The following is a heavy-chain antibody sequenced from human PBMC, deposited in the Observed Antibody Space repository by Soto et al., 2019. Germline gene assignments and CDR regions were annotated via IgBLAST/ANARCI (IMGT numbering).Heavy chain of an antibody. CDR3: AQVAAAGTGWFDP. CDR2: INHSGST. D-gene: IGHD6-13*01. Sequence: SETLFLTCAVYGGSFSGYYWSWIRQPPGKGLEWIGEINHSGSTNYNPSLKSRVTISVDTSKNQFSLKLSSVTAADTAVYYCAQVAAAGTGWFDPWGQGTLVTVSS. V-gene: IGHV4-34*01. CDR1: GGSFSGYY. J-gene: IGHJ5*02.